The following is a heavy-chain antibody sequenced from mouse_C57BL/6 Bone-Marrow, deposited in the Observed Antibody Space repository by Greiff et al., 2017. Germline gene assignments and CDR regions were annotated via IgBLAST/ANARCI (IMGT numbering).Heavy chain of an antibody. CDR3: AREVTYDV. Sequence: EVKLVESGGGLVKPGGSLKLSCAASGFTFSSYAMSWVRQTPEKRLEWVATISDGGSYTYYTDNVKGRFTISRDNAKNKLYLQMSNLTSEDTAMYYCAREVTYDVWGTGTAVTVTA. CDR1: GFTFSSYA. CDR2: ISDGGSYT. D-gene: IGHD2-12*01. V-gene: IGHV5-4*01. J-gene: IGHJ1*03.